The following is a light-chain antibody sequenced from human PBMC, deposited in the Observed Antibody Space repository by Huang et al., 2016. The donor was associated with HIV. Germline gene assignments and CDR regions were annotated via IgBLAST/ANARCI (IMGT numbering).Light chain of an antibody. CDR1: QGIANH. J-gene: IGKJ3*01. Sequence: DIQMTQSPSSLSASVGDRVTISCRASQGIANHFSWYQQRPGKAPKLLIYAASALQSGVPSRFSGNGSGTDFTLTISSLQPEDVATYFCQKYNSAPRTFGPGTKVEIK. CDR3: QKYNSAPRT. V-gene: IGKV1-27*01. CDR2: AAS.